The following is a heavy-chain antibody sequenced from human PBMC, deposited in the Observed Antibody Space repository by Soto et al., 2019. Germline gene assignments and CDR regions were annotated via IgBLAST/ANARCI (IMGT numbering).Heavy chain of an antibody. V-gene: IGHV1-69*13. CDR2: IIPIFGTA. J-gene: IGHJ3*02. CDR1: GGSFSSYA. Sequence: SVKVSWKAAGGSFSSYASSWGRQAPGQGLEWMGGIIPIFGTANYAQKFQGRVTITADESTSTAYMELSSLRSEDTAVYYCGRLYSTDAFDIWGQGTMVTVSS. D-gene: IGHD4-4*01. CDR3: GRLYSTDAFDI.